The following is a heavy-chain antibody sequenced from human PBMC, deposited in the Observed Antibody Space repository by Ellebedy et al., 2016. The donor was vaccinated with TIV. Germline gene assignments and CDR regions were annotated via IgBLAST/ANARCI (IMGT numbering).Heavy chain of an antibody. CDR3: ARTVVPAASLGGYFDY. D-gene: IGHD2-2*01. CDR2: IIPIFGTA. V-gene: IGHV1-69*13. CDR1: GGTFSSYA. Sequence: ASVKVSXKASGGTFSSYAISWVRQAPGQGLEWMGGIIPIFGTANYAQKFQGRVTITADESTSTAYMELSSLRSEDTAVYYCARTVVPAASLGGYFDYWGQGTLVTVSS. J-gene: IGHJ4*02.